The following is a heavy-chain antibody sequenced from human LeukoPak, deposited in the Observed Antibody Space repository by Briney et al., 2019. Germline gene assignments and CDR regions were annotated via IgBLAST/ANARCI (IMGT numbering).Heavy chain of an antibody. CDR3: ARDLGYSSGWPDY. Sequence: NPSETLSLTCAVYGGSFSGYYWSWIRQPPGKGLEWIGEINHSGSTNYNPSLKSRVTISVDTSKNQFSLKLSSVTAADTAVYYCARDLGYSSGWPDYWGQGTLVTVSS. V-gene: IGHV4-34*01. D-gene: IGHD6-19*01. CDR1: GGSFSGYY. CDR2: INHSGST. J-gene: IGHJ4*02.